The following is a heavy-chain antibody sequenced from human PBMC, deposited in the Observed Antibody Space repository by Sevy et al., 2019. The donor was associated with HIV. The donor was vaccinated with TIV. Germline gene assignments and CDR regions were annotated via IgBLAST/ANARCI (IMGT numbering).Heavy chain of an antibody. J-gene: IGHJ4*02. CDR1: GFTFSSYA. Sequence: GGSLRLSCAASGFTFSSYAMSWVRQAPGKGLEWVSAISGSGGSTYYADSVKGRFTISRDNSKNTLYLQMNSLRAEDTAVYCCAKEGEPYGDYGGSVDYWGQGTLVTVSS. CDR2: ISGSGGST. D-gene: IGHD4-17*01. V-gene: IGHV3-23*01. CDR3: AKEGEPYGDYGGSVDY.